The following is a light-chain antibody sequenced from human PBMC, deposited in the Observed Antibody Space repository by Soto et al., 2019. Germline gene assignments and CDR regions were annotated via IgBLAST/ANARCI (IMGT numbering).Light chain of an antibody. CDR2: GAS. CDR3: QQYNNWPRT. J-gene: IGKJ1*01. CDR1: QSVSSN. V-gene: IGKV3-15*01. Sequence: EIVMTQSPATLSVSPGERATLSCRASQSVSSNLAWYQQKPGQAPRLPIYGASTRATGTPARFSGSGSGTEFTLTISSLQSEDFAVYYCQQYNNWPRTFGQGTKVDI.